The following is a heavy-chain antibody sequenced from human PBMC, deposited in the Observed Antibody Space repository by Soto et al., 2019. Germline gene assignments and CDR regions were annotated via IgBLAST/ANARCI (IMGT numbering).Heavy chain of an antibody. CDR3: ARLVSYYDILTGYLSGWFDP. Sequence: SETLSLTCAVYGGSFSGYYWSWIRQPPGKGLEWIGEINHSGSTNYNPSLKSRVTISVDTSKNQFSLKLSSVTAADTAVYYCARLVSYYDILTGYLSGWFDPWGQGTLVTVSS. V-gene: IGHV4-34*01. CDR1: GGSFSGYY. CDR2: INHSGST. J-gene: IGHJ5*02. D-gene: IGHD3-9*01.